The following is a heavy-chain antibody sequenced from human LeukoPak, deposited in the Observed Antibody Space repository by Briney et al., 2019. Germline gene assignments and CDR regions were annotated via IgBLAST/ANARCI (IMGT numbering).Heavy chain of an antibody. CDR3: AVFGVVNPLCFDY. J-gene: IGHJ4*02. V-gene: IGHV3-23*01. CDR2: ISSSGATI. Sequence: GGSLRLSCAASGFTFANNAMSWVRQAPGKGLEWVSAISSSGATIYYADSVRGRFTVSRDNSKNTLYLQMNSLRAEDTAVYYCAVFGVVNPLCFDYWGQGTLVTVSS. D-gene: IGHD3-3*01. CDR1: GFTFANNA.